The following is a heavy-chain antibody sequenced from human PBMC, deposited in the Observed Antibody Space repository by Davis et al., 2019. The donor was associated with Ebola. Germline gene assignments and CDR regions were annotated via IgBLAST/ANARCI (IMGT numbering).Heavy chain of an antibody. J-gene: IGHJ4*02. CDR2: IWYDGSNK. CDR3: ARDSGVRATQGYFDF. CDR1: GFTFSSYG. Sequence: GESLKISCAASGFTFSSYGMHWVRQAPGKGLEWVAIIWYDGSNKYYADSVKGRFTISRDNSKNTVYLQMNSLRAEDTAMYYCARDSGVRATQGYFDFWGQGTLVTVSS. D-gene: IGHD1-26*01. V-gene: IGHV3-33*01.